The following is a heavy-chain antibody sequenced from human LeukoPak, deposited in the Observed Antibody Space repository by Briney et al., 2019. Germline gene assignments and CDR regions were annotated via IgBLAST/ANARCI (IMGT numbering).Heavy chain of an antibody. J-gene: IGHJ6*03. Sequence: SETLSLTCTVSGGSISSYYWSWLRQPPGKGLEWIGYIYYSGSTNYNPSLKSRVTISVDTSKNQFSLKLSSVTAADTAVYYCARQDTYYDFWSGYQSYYYYYMDVWGKGTTVTVSS. CDR2: IYYSGST. V-gene: IGHV4-59*01. CDR1: GGSISSYY. D-gene: IGHD3-3*01. CDR3: ARQDTYYDFWSGYQSYYYYYMDV.